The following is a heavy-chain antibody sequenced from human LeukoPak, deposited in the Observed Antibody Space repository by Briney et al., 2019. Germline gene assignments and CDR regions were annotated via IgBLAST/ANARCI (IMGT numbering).Heavy chain of an antibody. CDR1: GFTFSNYA. Sequence: GGSLRLSCAASGFTFSNYAMSWVRQAPGKGLEWVSGIGGSGGSTYYADSVKGRFTISRDNAKNSLYLQMNSLRAEDTAVYYCARGYYDSSGYYYFDYWGQGTLVTVSS. CDR3: ARGYYDSSGYYYFDY. V-gene: IGHV3-23*01. J-gene: IGHJ4*02. CDR2: IGGSGGST. D-gene: IGHD3-22*01.